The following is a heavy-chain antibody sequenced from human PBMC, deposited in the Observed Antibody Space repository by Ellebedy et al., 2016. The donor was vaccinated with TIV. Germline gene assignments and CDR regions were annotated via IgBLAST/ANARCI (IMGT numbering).Heavy chain of an antibody. CDR1: GYTFTGYY. CDR3: ARGGIAVAGIASRYYYYGMDV. J-gene: IGHJ6*02. CDR2: IIPIFGTA. V-gene: IGHV1-69*06. D-gene: IGHD6-19*01. Sequence: AASVKVSCKASGYTFTGYYMHWVRQAPGQGLEWMGGIIPIFGTANYAQKFQGRVTITADKSTSTAYMELSSLRSEDTAVYYCARGGIAVAGIASRYYYYGMDVWGQGTTVTVSS.